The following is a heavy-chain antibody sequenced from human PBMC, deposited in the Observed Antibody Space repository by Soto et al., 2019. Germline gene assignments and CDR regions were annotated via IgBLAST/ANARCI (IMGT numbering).Heavy chain of an antibody. CDR1: GGTFSSYA. J-gene: IGHJ4*02. CDR2: IIPIFGTA. Sequence: QVQLVQSGAEVKKPGSSVKVSCKASGGTFSSYAISWVRQAPGQGLEWMGGIIPIFGTANYAQKFQGRVTITADXXTXTXFMALSSLRSEDTAVYYCARDPRYSSSWGGGGYFDYWGQGTLVTVSS. V-gene: IGHV1-69*12. D-gene: IGHD6-13*01. CDR3: ARDPRYSSSWGGGGYFDY.